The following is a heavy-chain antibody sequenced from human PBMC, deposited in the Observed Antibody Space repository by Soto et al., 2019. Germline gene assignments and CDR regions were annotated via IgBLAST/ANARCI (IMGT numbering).Heavy chain of an antibody. CDR1: GASISSSSYY. J-gene: IGHJ4*02. CDR2: IYYSGST. V-gene: IGHV4-39*01. Sequence: SETLSLTCTVYGASISSSSYYWDCIRQPPGKGLEWIVSIYYSGSTYYNPSLKSRVTISVDTSKNQFSLKLSSVTAADTAVYYCARHTPAISISDHWGQGTLVTVS. D-gene: IGHD2-15*01. CDR3: ARHTPAISISDH.